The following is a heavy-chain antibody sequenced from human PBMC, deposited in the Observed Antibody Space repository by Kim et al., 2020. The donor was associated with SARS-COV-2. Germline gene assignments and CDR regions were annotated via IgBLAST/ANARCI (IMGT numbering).Heavy chain of an antibody. J-gene: IGHJ4*01. Sequence: ASVKVSCKASGYTFTNYGLHWVRQAPGQRLEWMGSINAGSGSTRYSQKFQCRVSITIDTSASTTYMDLSSLGSEDTAVYFCSGAMRGPAWVHRPLVTLSS. CDR1: GYTFTNYG. CDR3: SGAMRGPA. CDR2: INAGSGST. V-gene: IGHV1-3*01. D-gene: IGHD5-12*01.